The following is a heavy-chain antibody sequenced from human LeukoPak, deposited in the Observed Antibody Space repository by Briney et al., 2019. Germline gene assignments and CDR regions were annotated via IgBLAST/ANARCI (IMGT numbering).Heavy chain of an antibody. J-gene: IGHJ5*02. V-gene: IGHV3-74*01. CDR2: IDTDGSST. CDR3: ARDGSEEQWLAYNWFDP. CDR1: GFTFSRYW. Sequence: GGSLRLSCAASGFTFSRYWMHWVRQAPGKGLVWVSRIDTDGSSTNYADSVKGRFTISRDNAKNTLYLQMNSLTAEDTAVYYCARDGSEEQWLAYNWFDPWGQGTLVTVSS. D-gene: IGHD6-19*01.